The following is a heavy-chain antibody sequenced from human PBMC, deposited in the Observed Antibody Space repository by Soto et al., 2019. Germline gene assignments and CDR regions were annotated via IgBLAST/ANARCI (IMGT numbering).Heavy chain of an antibody. CDR3: VRRYYYDSSGYGN. CDR2: VSWNGSRP. J-gene: IGHJ4*02. Sequence: GSLRLSCAASRFTFSNSDVNWVHQAPGKGLEWVSGVSWNGSRPHYADSVKGRFIISRDNSRNTLYLQTNSLRAEDTAVYYCVRRYYYDSSGYGNWGQGTLVTVSS. D-gene: IGHD3-22*01. CDR1: RFTFSNSD. V-gene: IGHV3-35*01.